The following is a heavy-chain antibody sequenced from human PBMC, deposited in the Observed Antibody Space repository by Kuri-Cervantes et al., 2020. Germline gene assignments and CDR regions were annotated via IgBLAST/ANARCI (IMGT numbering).Heavy chain of an antibody. CDR2: ISYDGSNK. Sequence: GGSLRLSCAASGFTFSSYAMHWVRQAPGKGLEWVAVISYDGSNKYYADSVKGRFTISRDHSKNTLYLQMNSLRPEDTAVYYCARVKVDFWSGYYSDYWGQGTPVTVSS. D-gene: IGHD3-3*01. CDR1: GFTFSSYA. J-gene: IGHJ4*02. CDR3: ARVKVDFWSGYYSDY. V-gene: IGHV3-30-3*01.